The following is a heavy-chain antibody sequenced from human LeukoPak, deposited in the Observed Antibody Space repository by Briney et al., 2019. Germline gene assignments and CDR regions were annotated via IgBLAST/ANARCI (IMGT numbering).Heavy chain of an antibody. V-gene: IGHV4-34*01. CDR1: GGSFSGYY. J-gene: IGHJ3*02. D-gene: IGHD2-2*02. CDR2: INHSGST. CDR3: ARPLGYCSSTSCYNAFDI. Sequence: SETLSLTCAVYGGSFSGYYWSWIRQPPGKGLEWIGEINHSGSTNYSPSLKSRVTISVDTSKNQFSLKLSSVTAADTAVYYCARPLGYCSSTSCYNAFDIWGQGTMVTVSS.